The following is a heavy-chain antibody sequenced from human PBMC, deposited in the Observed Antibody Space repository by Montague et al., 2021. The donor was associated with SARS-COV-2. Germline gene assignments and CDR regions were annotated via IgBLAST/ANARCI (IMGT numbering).Heavy chain of an antibody. D-gene: IGHD3-22*01. CDR3: VRGGTMTVVVFDY. CDR2: IFRSGDS. CDR1: GDSISNSNW. V-gene: IGHV4-4*02. Sequence: SETLSLTCTVSGDSISNSNWWTWVRQSPGRGLEWIGEIFRSGDSNYNSSLKSRATMSVDMSRNQFSLRLSNVTAADTAIYYCVRGGTMTVVVFDYWGQGTLVTVSS. J-gene: IGHJ4*02.